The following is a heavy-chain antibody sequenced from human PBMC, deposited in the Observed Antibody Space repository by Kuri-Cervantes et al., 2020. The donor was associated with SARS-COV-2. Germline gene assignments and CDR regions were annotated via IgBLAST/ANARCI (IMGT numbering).Heavy chain of an antibody. CDR2: LYYCGST. J-gene: IGHJ5*02. CDR3: ARDKDGSGSLWFYP. Sequence: AETLSLTCTVSGGSISSHYWSWIRQLPGKGLEWIGYLYYCGSTNYNPSLKCRFTISVDTSKNQFSLNLSSVTAADTAVYYCARDKDGSGSLWFYPWGQVTLVTVSS. CDR1: GGSISSHY. D-gene: IGHD3-10*01. V-gene: IGHV4-59*11.